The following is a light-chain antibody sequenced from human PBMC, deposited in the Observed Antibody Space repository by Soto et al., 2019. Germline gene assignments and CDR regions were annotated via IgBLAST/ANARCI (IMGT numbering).Light chain of an antibody. CDR2: DAS. CDR1: QAISTN. J-gene: IGKJ4*01. CDR3: QQFRIYPP. Sequence: AIQLTQSPSSLSASIGDRVTITCRASQAISTNLAWYQHKPGTVPKVLIYDASILESGVPSRFSGSVSGTDFTLIISSLQPDDFSTYYCQQFRIYPPFGGGTKVEVQ. V-gene: IGKV1-13*02.